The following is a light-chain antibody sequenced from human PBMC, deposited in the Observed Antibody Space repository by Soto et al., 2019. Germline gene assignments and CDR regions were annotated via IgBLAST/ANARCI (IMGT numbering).Light chain of an antibody. CDR1: RSDIGSYNY. J-gene: IGLJ1*01. V-gene: IGLV2-14*01. CDR3: ISYTGSSTSYV. CDR2: GVS. Sequence: QSVLTQPASVSGSPGQSITISCSGTRSDIGSYNYVAWYQQFPGKTPKILIYGVSNRPSGVSSRFSGSKSGNTASLTISGLLEDDEDDYYCISYTGSSTSYVFGSGTKLTVL.